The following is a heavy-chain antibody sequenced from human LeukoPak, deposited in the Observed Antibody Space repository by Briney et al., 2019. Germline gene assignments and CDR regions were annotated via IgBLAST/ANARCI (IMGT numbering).Heavy chain of an antibody. D-gene: IGHD6-6*01. CDR3: ARRNIAARNFDY. CDR2: IYYSGST. Sequence: PSETLSLTCTVSGGSISSSSYYWGWIRQPPGKGLEWIGSIYYSGSTYYNPSLKSRVTISVDTSKNQFSLKLSSVTAADTAVYYCARRNIAARNFDYWGQGTLVTVSS. CDR1: GGSISSSSYY. J-gene: IGHJ4*02. V-gene: IGHV4-39*01.